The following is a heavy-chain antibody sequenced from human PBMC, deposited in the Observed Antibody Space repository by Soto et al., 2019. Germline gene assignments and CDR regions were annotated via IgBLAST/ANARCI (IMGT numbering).Heavy chain of an antibody. CDR1: GGSLSRYD. CDR2: VYSSGIT. V-gene: IGHV4-59*12. Sequence: SETLSVTCTVSGGSLSRYDWSWIRQDPGKGLEWIGYVYSSGITTYNPSLASRVTISDDTSKNQVSLRLSSVTAADTAVYYCARVPGPWGQGTLVTVS. CDR3: ARVPGP. J-gene: IGHJ5*02.